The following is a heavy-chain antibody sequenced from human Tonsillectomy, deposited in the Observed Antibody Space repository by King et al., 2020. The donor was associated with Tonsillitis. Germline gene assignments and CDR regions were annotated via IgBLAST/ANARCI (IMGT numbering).Heavy chain of an antibody. V-gene: IGHV1-18*01. Sequence: VQLVESGAEEKKPGASVKVSCKASGYTFTSYGISWVRQAPGQGLEWMGWITAYNGKTNYEQKVQGRVTMTTDTSTTTAYMDLRSLTSDDTAVYYCARVIAAAGGYYYSMAVWGQGTTVTVSS. J-gene: IGHJ6*02. CDR2: ITAYNGKT. D-gene: IGHD6-13*01. CDR1: GYTFTSYG. CDR3: ARVIAAAGGYYYSMAV.